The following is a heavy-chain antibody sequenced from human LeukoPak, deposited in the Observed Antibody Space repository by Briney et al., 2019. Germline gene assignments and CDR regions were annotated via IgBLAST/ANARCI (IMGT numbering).Heavy chain of an antibody. J-gene: IGHJ3*02. V-gene: IGHV4-30-4*01. CDR3: ARDGNAMVRGYAFEI. CDR2: IYSSGST. D-gene: IGHD3-10*01. Sequence: SQTLSLTCSVSGDSISSGDYDWSWIRQPPGKGLEWIGCIYSSGSTYYNPSLKSRVTISVDTSKNQFSLKLSSVTAADTAVYYCARDGNAMVRGYAFEIWGQGTMVTVSS. CDR1: GDSISSGDYD.